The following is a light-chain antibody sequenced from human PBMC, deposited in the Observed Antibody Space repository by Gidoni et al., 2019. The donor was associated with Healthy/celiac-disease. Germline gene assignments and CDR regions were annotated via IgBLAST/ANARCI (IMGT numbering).Light chain of an antibody. CDR3: HSYDSSLSAHSV. CDR2: GNS. CDR1: SSNIGAGYD. J-gene: IGLJ3*02. V-gene: IGLV1-40*01. Sequence: QSVLTQPPSGSGAPGQRVTISCTGSSSNIGAGYDVHWYQQLPGVAPKLLSFGNSNRPSGAPDRFSGSQSGTSASLAITGLQAEDEADYYCHSYDSSLSAHSVFGGGTKLTVL.